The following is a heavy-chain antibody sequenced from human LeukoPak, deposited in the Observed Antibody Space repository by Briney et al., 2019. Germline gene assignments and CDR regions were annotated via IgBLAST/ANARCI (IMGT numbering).Heavy chain of an antibody. CDR3: ARNGLVRRWFDP. V-gene: IGHV4-34*01. J-gene: IGHJ5*02. D-gene: IGHD6-19*01. CDR1: GGSFSGYY. CDR2: INHSGST. Sequence: SETLSLTCAVYGGSFSGYYWSWIRQPPGKGLEWIGEINHSGSTNYNPSLKSRVTISVHTSKNQFSLKLSSVTAADTAVYYCARNGLVRRWFDPWGQGTLVTVSS.